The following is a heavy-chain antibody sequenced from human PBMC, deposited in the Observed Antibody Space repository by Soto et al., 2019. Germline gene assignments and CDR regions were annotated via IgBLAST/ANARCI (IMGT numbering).Heavy chain of an antibody. CDR3: ARSPYSVSYLAYFDY. V-gene: IGHV3-48*02. D-gene: IGHD1-26*01. CDR1: GFTFSSYS. Sequence: GGSLRLSCAASGFTFSSYSMNWVRRAPGKGLEWVSYISSSSSTIYYADSVKGRFTISRDNAKNSLYLQMNSLRDEDTAVYYCARSPYSVSYLAYFDYWGQGTLVTVSS. J-gene: IGHJ4*02. CDR2: ISSSSSTI.